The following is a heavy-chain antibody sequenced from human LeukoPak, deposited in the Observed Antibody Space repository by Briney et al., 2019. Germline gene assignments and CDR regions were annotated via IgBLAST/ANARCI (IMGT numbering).Heavy chain of an antibody. CDR2: IYTSGST. V-gene: IGHV4-4*07. J-gene: IGHJ3*02. D-gene: IGHD2-15*01. CDR1: GGSISSYY. CDR3: TSGIGYCSGGSCYGYDAFDI. Sequence: SETLSLTCTVSGGSISSYYWSWIRQPAGKGLEWIGRIYTSGSTNYNPSLKSRVTMSVDTSKNQFSLKLSSVTAADTAVYYCTSGIGYCSGGSCYGYDAFDIWGQGTMVTVSS.